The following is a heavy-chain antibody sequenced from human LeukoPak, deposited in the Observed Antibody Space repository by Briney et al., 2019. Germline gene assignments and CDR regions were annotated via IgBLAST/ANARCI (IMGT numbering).Heavy chain of an antibody. D-gene: IGHD6-13*01. CDR1: GFSFSSYP. J-gene: IGHJ5*02. CDR3: ARHSSQLGWSSSWYPSNWFDP. V-gene: IGHV3-48*02. CDR2: INSDTNIT. Sequence: PGGSLRLSCVASGFSFSSYPMNWVRQAPGKGLEWVSHINSDTNITPYTASVSGRFTISRDNAKNSLYLHVNSLRDEDTAVYYCARHSSQLGWSSSWYPSNWFDPWGQGTLVTVSS.